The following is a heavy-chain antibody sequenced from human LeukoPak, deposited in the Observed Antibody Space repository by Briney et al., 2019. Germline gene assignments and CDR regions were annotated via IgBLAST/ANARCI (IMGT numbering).Heavy chain of an antibody. D-gene: IGHD2-2*01. J-gene: IGHJ3*02. CDR2: IIPMSGTV. CDR1: GGTFSTFG. V-gene: IGHV1-69*13. CDR3: AREGCSSTSCYAGIGAFDI. Sequence: SVKVSCKASGGTFSTFGISWVRQAPGQGLEWMGGIIPMSGTVDNAQKFQGRVTTTADESTSTAYMELSSLRSEDTAVYYCAREGCSSTSCYAGIGAFDIWGQGTMVTVSS.